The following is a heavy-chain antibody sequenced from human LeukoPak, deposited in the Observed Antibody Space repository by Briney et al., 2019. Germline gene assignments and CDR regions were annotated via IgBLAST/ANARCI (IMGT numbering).Heavy chain of an antibody. CDR1: GYTFTGYY. J-gene: IGHJ4*02. CDR2: INPNSGGT. V-gene: IGHV1-2*02. D-gene: IGHD3-10*01. Sequence: ASVKVSCKASGYTFTGYYMHWVRQAPGQGLEWMGWINPNSGGTNYAQKFQGRVTMTRDTSISTAYMELSRLKASDTAMYYCARHWGSGSYRAGFDYWGQGTLVTVSS. CDR3: ARHWGSGSYRAGFDY.